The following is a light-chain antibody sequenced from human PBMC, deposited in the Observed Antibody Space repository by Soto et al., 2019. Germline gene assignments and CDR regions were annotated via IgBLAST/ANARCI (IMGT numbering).Light chain of an antibody. CDR3: QQYGSSPT. J-gene: IGKJ1*01. CDR2: GAS. CDR1: QSVSSSY. Sequence: EIVWTQSPGTLSLSPGERATLSCRASQSVSSSYLAWYQQKPGQAPRLLIYGASSRATGIPDRFSGSGSGTDFTLTISRLEPEDFAVYYCQQYGSSPTCGQGTKVEIK. V-gene: IGKV3-20*01.